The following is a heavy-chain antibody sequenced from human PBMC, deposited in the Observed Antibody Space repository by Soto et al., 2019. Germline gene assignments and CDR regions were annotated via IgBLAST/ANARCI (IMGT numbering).Heavy chain of an antibody. CDR1: GGTFSSYA. Sequence: SVKVSCKASGGTFSSYAISWVRQAPGQGLEWMGGIIPIFGTANYAQKFQGRVTITADKSTSTAYMELSSLRSEDTAVYYCARAGGKYYDSSGYHYGMDVWGQGTTVTV. J-gene: IGHJ6*02. V-gene: IGHV1-69*06. CDR2: IIPIFGTA. D-gene: IGHD3-22*01. CDR3: ARAGGKYYDSSGYHYGMDV.